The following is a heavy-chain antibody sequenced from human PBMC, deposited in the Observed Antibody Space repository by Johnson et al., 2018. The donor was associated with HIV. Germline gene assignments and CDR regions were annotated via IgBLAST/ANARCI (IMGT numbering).Heavy chain of an antibody. D-gene: IGHD3-10*01. CDR3: TTDWEYYYGSGKLDAFDM. CDR1: GFRFSNAW. Sequence: EQLVESGGGLVKPGDSLRLSCPASGFRFSNAWMGWVRQAPGKGLEWLGRIKSKTGGGTTSYAAPVKGRFTISRDDSKDTVYLHMNSLKVDDTAVYYCTTDWEYYYGSGKLDAFDMWGQGTMVTVSS. V-gene: IGHV3-15*01. CDR2: IKSKTGGGTT. J-gene: IGHJ3*02.